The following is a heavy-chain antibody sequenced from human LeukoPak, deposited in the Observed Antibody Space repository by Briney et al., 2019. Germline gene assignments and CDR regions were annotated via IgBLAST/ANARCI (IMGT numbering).Heavy chain of an antibody. J-gene: IGHJ3*02. CDR3: ARDLVTVTKGFDI. CDR2: ISYIGRT. V-gene: IGHV4-59*11. D-gene: IGHD4-17*01. CDR1: DDSFSSHY. Sequence: SETLPLTCAVSDDSFSSHYWTWIRQPPGKGLEWIGYISYIGRTNYNPPLKSRVTISIHTSKNQFSLKLTSVTAADPAVYYCARDLVTVTKGFDIWGQGTMVSVSS.